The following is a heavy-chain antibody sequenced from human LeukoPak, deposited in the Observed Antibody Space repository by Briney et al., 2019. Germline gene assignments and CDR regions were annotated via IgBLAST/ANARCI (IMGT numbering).Heavy chain of an antibody. CDR2: INHSGST. D-gene: IGHD2-2*01. J-gene: IGHJ4*02. CDR1: GGSFSGYY. Sequence: SETLSLTCAVYGGSFSGYYWSWIGQPPGKGLEWIGEINHSGSTNYNPSLKSRVTISVDTSKNQFSLKLSSVTAADTAVYYCARLLRTHCSSTSCYPKYYFDYWGQGTLVTVSS. V-gene: IGHV4-34*01. CDR3: ARLLRTHCSSTSCYPKYYFDY.